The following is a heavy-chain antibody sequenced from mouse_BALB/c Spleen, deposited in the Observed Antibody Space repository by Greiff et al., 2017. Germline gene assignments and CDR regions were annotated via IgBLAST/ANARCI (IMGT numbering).Heavy chain of an antibody. D-gene: IGHD1-1*01. J-gene: IGHJ1*01. CDR3: VRDSTGFDV. Sequence: EVKLQESGGGLVQPKGSLKLSCAASGFTFNTYAMHWVCQAPGKGLEWVARIRSKSNNYATYYADSVKDRFTISRDDSQSMLYLQMNSLKTEDTAVYYCVRDSTGFDVWGAGTTVTVSA. CDR2: IRSKSNNYAT. V-gene: IGHV10-3*03. CDR1: GFTFNTYA.